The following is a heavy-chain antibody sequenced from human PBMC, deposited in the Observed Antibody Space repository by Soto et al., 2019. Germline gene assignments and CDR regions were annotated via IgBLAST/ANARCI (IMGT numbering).Heavy chain of an antibody. CDR1: GFTFSSYW. CDR3: ARAGSGWYCYFDS. CDR2: IKQDGSEK. Sequence: GGSLRLSCAASGFTFSSYWMGWVRQAPGKGLEWVANIKQDGSEKYYVDSVKGRFTISRDNAKNSLYLQMNSLRADDTAVYYCARAGSGWYCYFDSWGQGTLVTVSS. D-gene: IGHD6-19*01. J-gene: IGHJ4*02. V-gene: IGHV3-7*04.